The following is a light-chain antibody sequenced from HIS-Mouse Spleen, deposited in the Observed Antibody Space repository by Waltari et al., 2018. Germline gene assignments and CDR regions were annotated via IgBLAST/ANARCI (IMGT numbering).Light chain of an antibody. CDR2: EGS. Sequence: QSALTQPASVSGSPGQSITISCTGTSSDVGRYNLVPWYQQHPGKALKRMIYEGSKRRSGVSNRFSGSKSGNTASLTISGLQAEDEADYYCCSYAGSSPWVFGGGTKLTVL. CDR3: CSYAGSSPWV. V-gene: IGLV2-23*01. CDR1: SSDVGRYNL. J-gene: IGLJ3*02.